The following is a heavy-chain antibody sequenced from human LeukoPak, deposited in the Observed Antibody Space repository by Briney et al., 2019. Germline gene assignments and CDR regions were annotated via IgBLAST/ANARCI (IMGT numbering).Heavy chain of an antibody. J-gene: IGHJ4*02. CDR3: ARKGQQLVPDY. CDR2: IYHSGST. D-gene: IGHD6-13*01. V-gene: IGHV4-38-2*01. Sequence: SETLSLTCAVYGVSFSDYWWTWLRQPPGKGLEGIGTIYHSGSTYYNPSLKTRVTISVHTSKNQFSLKLNSVTAADTAVYYCARKGQQLVPDYWGQGTLVTVSS. CDR1: GVSFSDYW.